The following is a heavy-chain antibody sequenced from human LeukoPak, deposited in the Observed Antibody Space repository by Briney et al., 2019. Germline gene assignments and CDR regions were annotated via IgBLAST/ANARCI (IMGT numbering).Heavy chain of an antibody. V-gene: IGHV3-64*01. CDR1: GFTFSSYA. J-gene: IGHJ4*02. CDR3: ARVRWSSGWYDY. CDR2: ISSNGGST. Sequence: GGSLRLSCAASGFTFSSYAMHWVRQAPGKGPEYVSAISSNGGSTYYANSVKGRFTISRDNSKNTLYLQMGSLRAEDMAVYYCARVRWSSGWYDYWGQGTLVTVSS. D-gene: IGHD6-19*01.